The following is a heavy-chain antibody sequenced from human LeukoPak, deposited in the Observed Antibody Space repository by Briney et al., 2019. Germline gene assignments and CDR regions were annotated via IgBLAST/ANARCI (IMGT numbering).Heavy chain of an antibody. CDR3: ARGPKTRYTFDY. CDR1: GGTFSSYA. Sequence: SVKVSCKASGGTFSSYAISWVRQAPGQGLEWMGRTIPILGIANYAQKFQGRVTITADKSTSTAYMELSSLRSEDTAVYYCARGPKTRYTFDYWGQGTLVTVSS. D-gene: IGHD5-18*01. V-gene: IGHV1-69*04. J-gene: IGHJ4*02. CDR2: TIPILGIA.